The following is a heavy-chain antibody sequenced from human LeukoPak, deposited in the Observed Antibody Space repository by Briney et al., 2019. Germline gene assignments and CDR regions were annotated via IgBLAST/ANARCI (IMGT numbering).Heavy chain of an antibody. J-gene: IGHJ5*02. CDR2: IKQDGSEP. CDR3: ARDQDNWFDP. V-gene: IGHV3-7*01. CDR1: GITSNSYW. Sequence: GGSLRLSCVASGITSNSYWMTWVRQAPGKGLEWVANIKQDGSEPYYVDSVKGRFTISRDSAKNSLFLQMNSLRAEDTAVYYCARDQDNWFDPWGQGTLVTVSS.